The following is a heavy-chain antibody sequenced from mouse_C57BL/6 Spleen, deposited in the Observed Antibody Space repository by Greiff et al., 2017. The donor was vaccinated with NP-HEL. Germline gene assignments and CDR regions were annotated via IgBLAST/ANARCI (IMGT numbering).Heavy chain of an antibody. CDR1: GFNIKDYY. CDR3: ARSSYYGSSYWYFDV. J-gene: IGHJ1*03. V-gene: IGHV14-2*01. D-gene: IGHD1-1*01. Sequence: EVKVVESGAELVKPGASVKLSCTASGFNIKDYYMHWVKQRTEQGLEWIGRIDPEDGETKYAPKFQGKATITADTSSNTAYLQLSSLTSEDTAVYYCARSSYYGSSYWYFDVWGTGTTVTVSS. CDR2: IDPEDGET.